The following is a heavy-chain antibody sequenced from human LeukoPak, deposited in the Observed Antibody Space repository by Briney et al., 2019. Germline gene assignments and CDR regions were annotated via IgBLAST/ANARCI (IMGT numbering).Heavy chain of an antibody. Sequence: PGGSLRLSCAASRFTFSNYDMNWVRQAPGKGLEWVSYISDSSNTIYYADSVKGRFTISRDNSKNSLYLQMNSLRAEDTAVYYCARDFVAAAGIDYWGQGTLVTVPS. CDR3: ARDFVAAAGIDY. J-gene: IGHJ4*02. CDR1: RFTFSNYD. CDR2: ISDSSNTI. V-gene: IGHV3-48*03. D-gene: IGHD6-13*01.